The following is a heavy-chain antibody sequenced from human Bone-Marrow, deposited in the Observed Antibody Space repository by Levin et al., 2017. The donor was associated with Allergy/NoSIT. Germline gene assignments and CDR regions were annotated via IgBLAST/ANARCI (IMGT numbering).Heavy chain of an antibody. Sequence: PGGSLRLSCVVSGFTFSNYGMHWVRQAPGKGPEWMVVISHDGGKTYYADSVKGRFTISRDNSKNTLYLQMNSLRAEDTAVYYCAKDLQDYYGSELVYGMDAWGQGTTVIVSS. CDR1: GFTFSNYG. D-gene: IGHD3-10*01. CDR3: AKDLQDYYGSELVYGMDA. J-gene: IGHJ6*02. V-gene: IGHV3-30*18. CDR2: ISHDGGKT.